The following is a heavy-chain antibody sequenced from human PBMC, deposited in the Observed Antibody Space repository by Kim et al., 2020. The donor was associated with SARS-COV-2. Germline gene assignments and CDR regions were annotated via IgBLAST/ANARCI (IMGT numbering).Heavy chain of an antibody. Sequence: SETLSLTCTVSGGSISSSSYYWGWIRQPPGKGLEWIGSIYYSGSTYYNPSLKSRVTISVDTSKNQFSLKLSSVTAADTAVYYCAREWPEASSGYYYWGQGTLVTVSS. CDR2: IYYSGST. CDR1: GGSISSSSYY. CDR3: AREWPEASSGYYY. V-gene: IGHV4-39*02. J-gene: IGHJ4*02. D-gene: IGHD3-22*01.